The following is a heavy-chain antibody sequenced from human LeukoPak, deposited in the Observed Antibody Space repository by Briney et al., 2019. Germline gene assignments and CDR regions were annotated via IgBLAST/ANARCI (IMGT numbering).Heavy chain of an antibody. CDR1: GFTFSSYA. J-gene: IGHJ4*02. D-gene: IGHD1-14*01. Sequence: GGSLRLSCAASGFTFSSYAMHWVRQAPGKGLEWVAVISYDGSNKYYADSVKGRFTISRDNSKYTLYLQMNSLRAEDTAVYYCARAPRTANHVDYWGQGTLVTVSS. CDR3: ARAPRTANHVDY. V-gene: IGHV3-30*04. CDR2: ISYDGSNK.